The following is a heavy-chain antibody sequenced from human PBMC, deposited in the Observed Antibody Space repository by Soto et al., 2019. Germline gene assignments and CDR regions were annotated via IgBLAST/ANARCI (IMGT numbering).Heavy chain of an antibody. Sequence: GGSLRLSCAASGFTFSSYAMSWVRQAPGKGLEWVSAISGSGGSTYYADSVKGRFTISRDNSKNTLYLQMNSLRAEDTAVYYCAKVPLGDDFWSYFWNWGQGTLVTVSS. CDR3: AKVPLGDDFWSYFWN. CDR1: GFTFSSYA. J-gene: IGHJ4*02. CDR2: ISGSGGST. V-gene: IGHV3-23*01. D-gene: IGHD3-3*01.